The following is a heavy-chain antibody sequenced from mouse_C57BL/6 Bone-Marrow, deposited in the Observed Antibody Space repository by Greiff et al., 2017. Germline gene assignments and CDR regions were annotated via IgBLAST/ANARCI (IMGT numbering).Heavy chain of an antibody. Sequence: VQLQQSGAELVRPGASVKLSCTASGFNIKDDYMHWVKQRPEQGLEWIGWIDPENGDTEYASKFQGKATITADTSSNTDYLPLSSLTSEDTAVYYCDTYSVPDYWGQGTTLTVSS. V-gene: IGHV14-4*01. CDR1: GFNIKDDY. CDR3: DTYSVPDY. D-gene: IGHD2-12*01. CDR2: IDPENGDT. J-gene: IGHJ2*01.